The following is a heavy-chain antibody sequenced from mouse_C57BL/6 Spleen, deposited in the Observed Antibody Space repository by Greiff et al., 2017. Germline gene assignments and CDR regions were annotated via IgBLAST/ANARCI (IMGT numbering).Heavy chain of an antibody. CDR1: GYTFTDYE. J-gene: IGHJ2*01. V-gene: IGHV1-15*01. Sequence: VKLMESGAELVRPGASVTLSCKASGYTFTDYEMHWVKQTPVHGLEWIGAIDPETGGTAYNQKFKGKAILTADKSSSTAYMELRSLTSEDSAVYYCTRGGYGSPYYFDYWGQGTTLTVSS. D-gene: IGHD1-1*01. CDR2: IDPETGGT. CDR3: TRGGYGSPYYFDY.